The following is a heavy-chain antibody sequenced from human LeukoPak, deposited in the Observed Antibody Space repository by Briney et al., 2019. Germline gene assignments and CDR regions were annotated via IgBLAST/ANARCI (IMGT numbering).Heavy chain of an antibody. CDR1: GFTFSSYW. CDR3: ASGSGSYDY. V-gene: IGHV3-74*01. J-gene: IGHJ4*02. CDR2: INTDGSST. D-gene: IGHD1-26*01. Sequence: PGGSLRLSCAASGFTFSSYWMHWVRQAPGKGLVWVSRINTDGSSTSYADSMKGRFTISRDNAKNTLYLQMSSLRAEDTAVYYCASGSGSYDYWGQGTLVTVSS.